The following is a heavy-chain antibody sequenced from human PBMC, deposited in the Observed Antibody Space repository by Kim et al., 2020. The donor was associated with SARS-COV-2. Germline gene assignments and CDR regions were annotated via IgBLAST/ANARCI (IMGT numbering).Heavy chain of an antibody. CDR3: ARQRPYYDILTGYFP. CDR2: IYYSGST. Sequence: SETLSLTCTVSGGSISSSSYYWGWIRQPPGKGLEWIGSIYYSGSTYYNPSLKSRVTISVDTSKNQFSLKLSSVTAADTAVYYCARQRPYYDILTGYFPWGQGTLVTVSS. CDR1: GGSISSSSYY. V-gene: IGHV4-39*01. D-gene: IGHD3-9*01. J-gene: IGHJ5*02.